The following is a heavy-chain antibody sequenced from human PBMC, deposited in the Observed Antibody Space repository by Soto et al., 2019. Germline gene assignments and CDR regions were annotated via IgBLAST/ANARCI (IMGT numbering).Heavy chain of an antibody. CDR1: GGTFSRHA. D-gene: IGHD3-10*01. V-gene: IGHV1-69*01. CDR3: ARGSFTMGLGYFDY. J-gene: IGHJ4*02. Sequence: QVQLVQSGAEVRKPGSSVKVSCKASGGTFSRHAISWVRQAPGQGLEWMGGIIPIFGTANHAQKFQGRVTIIADESTSTVYMELSSLRSEDTAVYYCARGSFTMGLGYFDYWGQGTLVTVSS. CDR2: IIPIFGTA.